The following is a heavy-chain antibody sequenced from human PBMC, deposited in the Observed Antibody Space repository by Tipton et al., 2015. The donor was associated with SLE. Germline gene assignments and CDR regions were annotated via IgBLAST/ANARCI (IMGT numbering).Heavy chain of an antibody. J-gene: IGHJ6*02. V-gene: IGHV4-4*07. Sequence: TLSLTCTVSGGSISSFHWNWIRQPAGKGLEWIGRIYTSGSSNYNPSLRSRVTISVDTSKNQFSLKLNSVTAADTAMYYCARHSGDYYYYDLDVWGQGTTVTVFS. CDR2: IYTSGSS. CDR3: ARHSGDYYYYDLDV. CDR1: GGSISSFH.